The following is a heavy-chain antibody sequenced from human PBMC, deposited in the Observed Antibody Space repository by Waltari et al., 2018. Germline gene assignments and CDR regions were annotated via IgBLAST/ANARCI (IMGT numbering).Heavy chain of an antibody. V-gene: IGHV3-74*01. CDR2: INRDGSST. CDR1: GFTFSSYW. D-gene: IGHD3-3*01. CDR3: ASGRNDFWSGYFFDY. J-gene: IGHJ4*02. Sequence: EVQLVESGGGLVPPGGSLRLSCAASGFTFSSYWMHWVRQAPGKGLVWVSRINRDGSSTRYADSVKCRFTISRDNAKNTLYLQMNSLRAEDTAVYYCASGRNDFWSGYFFDYWGQGTLVTVSS.